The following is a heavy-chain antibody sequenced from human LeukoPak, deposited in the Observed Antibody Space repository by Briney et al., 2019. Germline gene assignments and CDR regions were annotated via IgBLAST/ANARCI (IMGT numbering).Heavy chain of an antibody. V-gene: IGHV1-2*02. CDR2: INPNSGGT. D-gene: IGHD3-10*01. J-gene: IGHJ4*02. CDR1: GYTFTGYY. CDR3: AKLAKYFYGSETYYFFEH. Sequence: ASVKVSCKASGYTFTGYYIHWVRQAPGQGLEWMGWINPNSGGTNYAQKFQGRVTMTRDTSISTAYMELTSLRVEDTAVYYCAKLAKYFYGSETYYFFEHWGQGTPVTASS.